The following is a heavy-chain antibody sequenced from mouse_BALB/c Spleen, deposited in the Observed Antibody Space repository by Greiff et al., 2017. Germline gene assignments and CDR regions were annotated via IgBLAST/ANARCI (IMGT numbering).Heavy chain of an antibody. CDR3: ARVYYGYAMDY. J-gene: IGHJ4*01. D-gene: IGHD2-1*01. CDR1: GYSITSDYA. CDR2: ISYSGST. Sequence: VQLKESGPGLVKPSQSLSLTCTVTGYSITSDYAWNWIRQFPGNKLEWMGYISYSGSTSYNPSLKSRISITRDTSKNQFFLQLNSVTTEDTATYYCARVYYGYAMDYWGQGTSVTVSS. V-gene: IGHV3-2*02.